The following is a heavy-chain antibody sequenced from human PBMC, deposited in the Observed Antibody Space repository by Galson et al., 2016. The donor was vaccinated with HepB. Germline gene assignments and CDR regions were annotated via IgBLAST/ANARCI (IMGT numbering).Heavy chain of an antibody. CDR2: ISGDGVHT. V-gene: IGHV3-23*01. Sequence: SLRLSCAASGFTFSSYLMSWVRQAPGKGLECVSSISGDGVHTYYASSVRGRFAISRDNSKHTLYLQMSSLSAEDQAVYYCSRRNGDPLYYYFDYLSRGTLVSVSS. D-gene: IGHD4-17*01. J-gene: IGHJ4*02. CDR3: SRRNGDPLYYYFDY. CDR1: GFTFSSYL.